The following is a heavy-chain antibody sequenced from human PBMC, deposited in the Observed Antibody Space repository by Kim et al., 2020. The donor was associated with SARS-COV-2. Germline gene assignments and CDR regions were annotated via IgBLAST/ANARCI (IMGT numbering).Heavy chain of an antibody. CDR1: GGSFSGYY. Sequence: SETLSLTCAVYGGSFSGYYWSWIRQPPGKGLEWIGEINHSGSTNYNPSLKSRVTISVDTSKNQFSLKLSSVTAADTAVYYCARGKDSNDFDYWGQGTLVTVSS. D-gene: IGHD4-4*01. CDR2: INHSGST. J-gene: IGHJ4*02. V-gene: IGHV4-34*01. CDR3: ARGKDSNDFDY.